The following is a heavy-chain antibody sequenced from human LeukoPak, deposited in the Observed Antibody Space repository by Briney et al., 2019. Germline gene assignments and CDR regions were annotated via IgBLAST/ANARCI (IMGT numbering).Heavy chain of an antibody. Sequence: ASVKVSCKASGYTFTSYGISWVRQAPEQGLEWMGWISAYNGNTNYAQKLQGRVTMTTDTSTSTAYMELRSLRSDDTAVYYCARDSSGVGLGWFDPWGQGTLVTVSS. CDR2: ISAYNGNT. J-gene: IGHJ5*02. CDR1: GYTFTSYG. V-gene: IGHV1-18*04. D-gene: IGHD6-19*01. CDR3: ARDSSGVGLGWFDP.